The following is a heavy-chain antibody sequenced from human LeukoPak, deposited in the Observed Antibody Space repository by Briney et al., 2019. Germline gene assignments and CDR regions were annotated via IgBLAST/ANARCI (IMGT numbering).Heavy chain of an antibody. D-gene: IGHD5-18*01. CDR2: INQDGSEK. V-gene: IGHV3-7*05. J-gene: IGHJ3*01. Sequence: GGSLRLSCAASGFSFSTYWMSWVRQAPGKGLEWVAAINQDGSEKYYVDSVKGRFTISRDNAKNSLYLQMNSLRAEDTAVYYCAREGFDSYGITKDAFDVWGQGIMVTVSS. CDR1: GFSFSTYW. CDR3: AREGFDSYGITKDAFDV.